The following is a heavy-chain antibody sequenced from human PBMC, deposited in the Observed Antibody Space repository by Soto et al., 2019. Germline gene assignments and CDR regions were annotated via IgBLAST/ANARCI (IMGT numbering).Heavy chain of an antibody. J-gene: IGHJ4*02. CDR1: GFTFSRFW. V-gene: IGHV3-7*03. CDR2: IQQDGSEK. Sequence: GGSLRLSCAVSGFTFSRFWMGWVRQAPGRGLEWVANIQQDGSEKYYVDSVKGRFTMSKDNVKNSLYLQMNSLGAEDTAVYYCARVRYGGYSYYFDYWGQGALVTVS. CDR3: ARVRYGGYSYYFDY. D-gene: IGHD4-17*01.